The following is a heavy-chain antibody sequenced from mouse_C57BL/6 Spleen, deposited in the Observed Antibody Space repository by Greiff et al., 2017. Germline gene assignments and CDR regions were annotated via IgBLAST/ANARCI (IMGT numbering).Heavy chain of an antibody. CDR2: ISYDGSN. CDR3: ARDSNYSWYFDV. J-gene: IGHJ1*03. V-gene: IGHV3-6*01. CDR1: GYSITSGYY. D-gene: IGHD2-5*01. Sequence: DVKLQESGPGLVKPSQSLSLTCSVTGYSITSGYYWNWIRQFPGNKLEWMGYISYDGSNNYNPSLKNRISITRDTSKNQFFLKLNSVTTEDTATYYCARDSNYSWYFDVWGTGTTVTVSS.